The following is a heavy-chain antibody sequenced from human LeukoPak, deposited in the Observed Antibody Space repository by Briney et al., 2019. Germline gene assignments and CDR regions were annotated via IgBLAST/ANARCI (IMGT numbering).Heavy chain of an antibody. CDR2: ISGSSSHT. D-gene: IGHD3-3*01. Sequence: GGSLRLSCAASGFTFSIYAMSWVRQAPGKGLEWVSGISGSSSHTLYADSVRGRFIISRDNTRNTLYHHMNSLRAEDTALYYCAKEHDYSNAAPEWGFDSWGQGTLVTVSS. CDR1: GFTFSIYA. CDR3: AKEHDYSNAAPEWGFDS. J-gene: IGHJ4*02. V-gene: IGHV3-23*01.